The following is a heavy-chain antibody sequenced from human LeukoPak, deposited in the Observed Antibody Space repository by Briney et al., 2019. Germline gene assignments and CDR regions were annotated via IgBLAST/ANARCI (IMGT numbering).Heavy chain of an antibody. V-gene: IGHV3-21*01. CDR2: ISSSSSYI. D-gene: IGHD1-26*01. J-gene: IGHJ5*02. Sequence: GGSLRLSCAASGFTFSDYYMSCVRQAPGKRLEWVSSISSSSSYIYYADSVKGRFTISRDNAKNSLYLQMNSLRAEDTAVYYCARDRSYSWFDPWGQGTLVTVSS. CDR3: ARDRSYSWFDP. CDR1: GFTFSDYY.